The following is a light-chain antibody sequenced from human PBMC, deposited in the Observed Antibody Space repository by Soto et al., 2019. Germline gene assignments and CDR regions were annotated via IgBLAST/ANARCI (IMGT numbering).Light chain of an antibody. CDR1: SSDVGGYNF. J-gene: IGLJ1*01. Sequence: QSVLTQPASVSGSPGQSITISCTGTSSDVGGYNFVSWYQQHPGKVPKLMIYEVSYRPSGVSNRFSGSKSANTASLTISGLQAEDEADYYCTSYTASSTYVFGTGTKLTVL. CDR3: TSYTASSTYV. CDR2: EVS. V-gene: IGLV2-14*01.